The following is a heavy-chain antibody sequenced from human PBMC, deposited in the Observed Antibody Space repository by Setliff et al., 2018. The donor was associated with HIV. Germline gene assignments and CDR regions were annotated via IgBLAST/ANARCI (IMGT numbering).Heavy chain of an antibody. CDR1: GGSISSHY. Sequence: PSETLSLTCTVSGGSISSHYWGWIRQPPGKGLEWIGNVYYSGSTYYNPSLKSRVTISIDTSANRFSLKLSSVTAADTAVYYCARDFTYDNTGSLTGFGMDVWGQGTTVTVSS. J-gene: IGHJ6*02. CDR3: ARDFTYDNTGSLTGFGMDV. D-gene: IGHD3-22*01. V-gene: IGHV4-59*11. CDR2: VYYSGST.